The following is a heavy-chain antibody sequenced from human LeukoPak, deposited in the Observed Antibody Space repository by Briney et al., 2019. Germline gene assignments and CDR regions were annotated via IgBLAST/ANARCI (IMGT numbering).Heavy chain of an antibody. D-gene: IGHD6-6*01. CDR2: ITSKPDGGTT. CDR3: ATVAHSSSLDY. CDR1: GFTFGNAW. J-gene: IGHJ4*02. Sequence: TPGRSLRLSCAASGFTFGNAWMSWVRQAPGKGLEWVGRITSKPDGGTTDYGAPVKGRFTISRDDSKNTLYLQMNSLKTEDTAVYYCATVAHSSSLDYWGQGTLLTVSS. V-gene: IGHV3-15*01.